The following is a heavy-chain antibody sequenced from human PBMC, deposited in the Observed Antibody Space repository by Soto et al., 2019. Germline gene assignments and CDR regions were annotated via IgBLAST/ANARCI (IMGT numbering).Heavy chain of an antibody. CDR1: GGSFSDYY. J-gene: IGHJ5*02. Sequence: PSETLSLTCAVYGGSFSDYYWSWIRQPPGKGLEWIGEINHSGSTKYNPSLKSRVTISVDTSKNQFSLKLTSVTAADTAVYYCARQYCSSSSCYSVWFDPWGQGTLVTVSS. CDR3: ARQYCSSSSCYSVWFDP. V-gene: IGHV4-34*01. CDR2: INHSGST. D-gene: IGHD2-2*01.